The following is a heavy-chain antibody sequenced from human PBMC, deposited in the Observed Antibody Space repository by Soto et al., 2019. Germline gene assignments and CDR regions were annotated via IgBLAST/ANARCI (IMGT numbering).Heavy chain of an antibody. V-gene: IGHV4-59*01. CDR3: ARGGHYDILTGYSYYFDY. CDR2: IYYSGST. D-gene: IGHD3-9*01. J-gene: IGHJ4*02. CDR1: GGSISSYD. Sequence: SETLSLTCTVSGGSISSYDWSWIRQRPGKGLEWIGYIYYSGSTNYNPSLKSRVTISVDTSKNQFSLKLSSVTAADTAVYYCARGGHYDILTGYSYYFDYWGQGTLVTVSS.